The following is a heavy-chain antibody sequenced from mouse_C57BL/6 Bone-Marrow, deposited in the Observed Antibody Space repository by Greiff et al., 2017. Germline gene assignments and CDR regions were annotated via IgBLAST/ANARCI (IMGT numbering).Heavy chain of an antibody. Sequence: QVQLQQSGAELARPGASVKLSCKASGYTFTSYGISWVKQRTGQGLEWIGEIYPRSGNTYYNEKFKGMATLTADKSSSTAYMALRSLTSEDSAVYFCARSGTDAMDYWGQGTAVTVSS. D-gene: IGHD3-3*01. J-gene: IGHJ4*01. CDR1: GYTFTSYG. CDR3: ARSGTDAMDY. CDR2: IYPRSGNT. V-gene: IGHV1-81*01.